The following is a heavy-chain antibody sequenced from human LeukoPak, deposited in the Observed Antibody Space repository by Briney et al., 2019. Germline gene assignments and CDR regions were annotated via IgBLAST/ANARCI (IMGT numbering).Heavy chain of an antibody. J-gene: IGHJ3*02. CDR3: VTLRKRGGAFDN. CDR1: GGSISSYY. V-gene: IGHV4-59*12. Sequence: SETLSLTCTVSGGSISSYYWSWIRQPPGKGLEWIGYINYSGSTNYNPSLKSRVTISVDTSKNQFSLKLSSVTAADTAVYYCVTLRKRGGAFDNWGQGTMVTVSS. CDR2: INYSGST.